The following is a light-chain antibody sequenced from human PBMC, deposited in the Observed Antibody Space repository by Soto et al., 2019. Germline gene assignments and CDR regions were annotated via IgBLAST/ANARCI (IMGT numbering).Light chain of an antibody. J-gene: IGKJ1*01. V-gene: IGKV3-15*01. Sequence: DIVMTQSPAPRSLSPGERATLSCRASQSVNSNLAWYQQKARQAPRFIIYGTSTRATGIPARFSGSGSGTDFTLNISSLQFEDFAVYYCQQYNNCPRTFGQGTKVEIK. CDR2: GTS. CDR1: QSVNSN. CDR3: QQYNNCPRT.